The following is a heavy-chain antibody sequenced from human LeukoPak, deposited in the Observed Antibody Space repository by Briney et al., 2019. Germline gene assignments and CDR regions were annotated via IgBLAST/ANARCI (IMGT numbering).Heavy chain of an antibody. D-gene: IGHD2-15*01. CDR1: GGTFSSYA. V-gene: IGHV1-69*05. J-gene: IGHJ4*02. CDR3: ARDRGYCSGGSCYSQDTTFDY. Sequence: ASVKVSCKASGGTFSSYAISWVRQAPGQGLEWMGRIIPIFGTANYAQKFQGRVTITTDESTSTPYMELSSLRSEDTAVYYCARDRGYCSGGSCYSQDTTFDYWGQGTLVTVSS. CDR2: IIPIFGTA.